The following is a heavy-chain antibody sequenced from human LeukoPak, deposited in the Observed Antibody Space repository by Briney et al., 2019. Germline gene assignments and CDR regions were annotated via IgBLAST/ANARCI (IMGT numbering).Heavy chain of an antibody. V-gene: IGHV3-30*02. CDR3: AKSYSGYDYYYYGMGV. CDR2: IRYDGSNK. D-gene: IGHD5-12*01. Sequence: GGSLRLSCAASGFTFSSYGMHWVRQAPGKGLEWVAFIRYDGSNKYYADSVKGRFTISRDNSKNTLYLQMNSLRAEDTAVYYCAKSYSGYDYYYYGMGVWGQGTTVTVSS. CDR1: GFTFSSYG. J-gene: IGHJ6*02.